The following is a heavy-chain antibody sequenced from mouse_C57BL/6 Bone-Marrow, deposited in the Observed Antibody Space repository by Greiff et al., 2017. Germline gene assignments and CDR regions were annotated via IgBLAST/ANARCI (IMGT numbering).Heavy chain of an antibody. V-gene: IGHV1-82*01. CDR2: IYPGGGDT. Sequence: QVPLQQSGPELVKPGASVKISCKASGYAFSSSWMNWVKPRPGKGLAWIGRIYPGGGDTTYNGKFQGKATLTAAHSSRTAYMQLSSLTSEDSAVYFCARYPPHYYGSSYGYCDVWGTGTTVTVSS. J-gene: IGHJ1*03. D-gene: IGHD1-1*01. CDR3: ARYPPHYYGSSYGYCDV. CDR1: GYAFSSSW.